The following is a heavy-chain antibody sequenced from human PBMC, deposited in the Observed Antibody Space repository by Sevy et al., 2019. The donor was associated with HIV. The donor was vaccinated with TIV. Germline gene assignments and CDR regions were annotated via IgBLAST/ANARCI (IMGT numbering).Heavy chain of an antibody. CDR2: IYPDDSDS. J-gene: IGHJ4*02. Sequence: GESLKISCKTSGYSFSTHWIGWVRQMPGRGLEWMGSIYPDDSDSRYSPSFQGQVTISVDRSIKTAYRLWSSLKASDTATYYCARSQAAYDFWNAFYTPRNFDSWGQGTLVTVSS. CDR1: GYSFSTHW. D-gene: IGHD3-3*01. CDR3: ARSQAAYDFWNAFYTPRNFDS. V-gene: IGHV5-51*01.